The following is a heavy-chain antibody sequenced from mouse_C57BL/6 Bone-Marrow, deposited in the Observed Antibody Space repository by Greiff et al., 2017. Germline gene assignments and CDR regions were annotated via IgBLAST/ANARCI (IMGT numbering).Heavy chain of an antibody. CDR2: ISSGGDNI. CDR1: GFPFSSYS. CDR3: ARGRTGVNFTAY. V-gene: IGHV5S21*01. Sequence: EVQLVESGEGLVKPGGSLKLSCAASGFPFSSYSMSWVRQTPEKKLEWVAYISSGGDNIYYPATVKGRFTISRDNARNTLYLQMSSLKSEDTAMDYCARGRTGVNFTAYWGQGTLVTVSA. J-gene: IGHJ3*01. D-gene: IGHD4-1*01.